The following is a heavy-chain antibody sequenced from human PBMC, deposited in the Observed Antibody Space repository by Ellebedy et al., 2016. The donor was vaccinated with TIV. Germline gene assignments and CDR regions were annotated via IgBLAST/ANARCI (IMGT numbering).Heavy chain of an antibody. CDR1: GYSLSALS. CDR2: INPNSGDT. D-gene: IGHD3-10*01. Sequence: AASVKVSCKVSGYSLSALSMHWVRQAPGQGLEWMGWINPNSGDTRYAQKFQGRVTMTGDTSITTAYMDLRRRRSDDTSVYYCAKANRPIHMARGIITPPDHWGQGTLVTVSS. CDR3: AKANRPIHMARGIITPPDH. J-gene: IGHJ4*02. V-gene: IGHV1-2*02.